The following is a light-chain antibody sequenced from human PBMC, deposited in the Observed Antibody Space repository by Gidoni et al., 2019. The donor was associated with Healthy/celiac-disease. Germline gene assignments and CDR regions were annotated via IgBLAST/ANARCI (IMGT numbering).Light chain of an antibody. CDR2: AAS. Sequence: DIQMTQSPSSLSASVGDRVTITCRASQSISSYLNWYQQKPGKAPKLLIYAASSLQSGVPSRVSCSGSGTDFTLTISSLQPEDFATYYCQQSYSTLGTFGQGTKLEIK. J-gene: IGKJ2*02. CDR1: QSISSY. V-gene: IGKV1-39*01. CDR3: QQSYSTLGT.